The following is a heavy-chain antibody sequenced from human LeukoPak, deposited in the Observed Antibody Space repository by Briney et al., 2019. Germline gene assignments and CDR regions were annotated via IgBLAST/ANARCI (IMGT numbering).Heavy chain of an antibody. CDR3: ARHGGSIVGASWFDP. CDR2: INHSGST. J-gene: IGHJ5*02. CDR1: GGSFSGYY. D-gene: IGHD1-26*01. Sequence: SETLSLTCAVSGGSFSGYYWNWIRQPPGKGLEWIGEINHSGSTNYNPSLKSRVTISVDTSKNQFSLKLSSVTAADTAVYYCARHGGSIVGASWFDPWGQGTLVTVSS. V-gene: IGHV4-34*01.